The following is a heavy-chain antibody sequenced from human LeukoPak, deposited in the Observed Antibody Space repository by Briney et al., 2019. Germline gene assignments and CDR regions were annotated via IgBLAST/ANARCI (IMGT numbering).Heavy chain of an antibody. J-gene: IGHJ4*02. V-gene: IGHV1-69*01. Sequence: SVKVSCKASGGTFSSYATSWVGQAPGQGLEWMGGIIPIFGTANYAQKFQGRVTITADESTSTAYMELSSLRSEDTAVYYCAREATAAMGEFDYWGQGTLVTVSS. CDR2: IIPIFGTA. CDR1: GGTFSSYA. D-gene: IGHD2-2*01. CDR3: AREATAAMGEFDY.